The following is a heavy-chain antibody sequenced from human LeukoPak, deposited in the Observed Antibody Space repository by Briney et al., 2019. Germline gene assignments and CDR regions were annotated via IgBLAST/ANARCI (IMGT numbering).Heavy chain of an antibody. D-gene: IGHD3-22*01. J-gene: IGHJ4*02. CDR1: GFTFSSYW. CDR3: HPLSYVSN. Sequence: GGSLRLSCAASGFTFSSYWMHWVRQAPGKGLVWVALIKDDGTTNYADSVRGRFTASRDDAKNTVYLQMSSLRADDTAVYYCHPLSYVSNWGQGTLVTVSA. CDR2: IKDDGTT. V-gene: IGHV3-74*01.